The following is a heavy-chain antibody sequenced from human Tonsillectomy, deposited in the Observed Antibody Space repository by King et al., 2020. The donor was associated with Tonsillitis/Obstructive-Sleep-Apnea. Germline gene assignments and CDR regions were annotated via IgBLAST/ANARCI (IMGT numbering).Heavy chain of an antibody. J-gene: IGHJ2*01. CDR1: GGTFSNYA. CDR3: ARGHYDGSGYYYWYFDL. CDR2: IIPIFGTA. Sequence: QLVQSGAEVKKPGSSVKVSCKASGGTFSNYAINWVRQAPGQGLEWMGGIIPIFGTANYAQNFQGRVTITADESTSTAYMELSSLRSADTAVYYCARGHYDGSGYYYWYFDLWGRGTLVTVSS. D-gene: IGHD3-22*01. V-gene: IGHV1-69*12.